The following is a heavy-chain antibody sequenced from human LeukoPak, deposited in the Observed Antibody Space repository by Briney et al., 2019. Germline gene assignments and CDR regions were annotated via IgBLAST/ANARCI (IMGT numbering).Heavy chain of an antibody. J-gene: IGHJ4*02. CDR1: GGSISPYY. V-gene: IGHV4-59*08. D-gene: IGHD1-26*01. CDR3: ARHGGGGESYPRVFDY. CDR2: IYYSGST. Sequence: SETLSLTRTVSGGSISPYYWSWIRQPPGKGLEWIGYIYYSGSTNYNPSLKSRVTISVDTSKNQFSLKLSSVTAADTAMYYCARHGGGGESYPRVFDYWGRGNLVTVSS.